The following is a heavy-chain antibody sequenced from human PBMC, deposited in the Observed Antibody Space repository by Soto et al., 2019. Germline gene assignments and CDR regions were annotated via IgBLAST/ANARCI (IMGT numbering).Heavy chain of an antibody. V-gene: IGHV3-9*01. J-gene: IGHJ6*02. CDR3: AKAASDFYYYGMDV. Sequence: EVQLVESGGGLVQPGRSLRLSGAASGFTFDDYAMHWVRQAPGKGLEWVSGISWNSGSIGYADSVKGRFTISRDNAKNSLYLQMNSLRADDTALYYCAKAASDFYYYGMDVWGQGTTVTVSS. CDR2: ISWNSGSI. CDR1: GFTFDDYA.